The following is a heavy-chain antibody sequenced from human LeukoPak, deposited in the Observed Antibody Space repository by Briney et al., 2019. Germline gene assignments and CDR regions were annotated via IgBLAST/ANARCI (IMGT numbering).Heavy chain of an antibody. Sequence: GGSLRLSCAASGFTFSSYSMNWVRQAPGKGLEWVSSISSSSSYIYYADSVKGRFTISRDNAKNSLYLQMNSLRAEDTAVYYCARGVRDHSSSRSEDAFDIWGQGTMVTVSS. CDR3: ARGVRDHSSSRSEDAFDI. CDR2: ISSSSSYI. J-gene: IGHJ3*02. V-gene: IGHV3-21*01. D-gene: IGHD6-13*01. CDR1: GFTFSSYS.